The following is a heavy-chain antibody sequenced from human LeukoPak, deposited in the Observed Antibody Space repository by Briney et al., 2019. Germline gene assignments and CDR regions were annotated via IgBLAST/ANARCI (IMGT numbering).Heavy chain of an antibody. CDR1: GLIFSNYA. Sequence: GGSLRLSCAASGLIFSNYAMSWVRQAPGMGLEWVSVISGSGANTYYADFVKGQFTVSRDNPKNTLYLQMNSLRAEDTAVYFCAKRGVVIRVILVGFHKEAYYFDSWGQGALVTVSS. CDR2: ISGSGANT. J-gene: IGHJ4*02. V-gene: IGHV3-23*01. CDR3: AKRGVVIRVILVGFHKEAYYFDS. D-gene: IGHD3-22*01.